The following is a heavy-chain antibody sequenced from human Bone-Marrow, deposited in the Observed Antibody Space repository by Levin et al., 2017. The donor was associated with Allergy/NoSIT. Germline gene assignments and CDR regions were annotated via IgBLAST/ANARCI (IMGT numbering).Heavy chain of an antibody. CDR2: ISTSSDYI. J-gene: IGHJ4*02. CDR3: AKGGLQLAYSFDY. Sequence: AGGSLRLSCAASGFTFSSSAMSWVRQAPGKGLEWVSAISTSSDYIFYADSVKGRFTISRDNSKNRLYLQMSSLRVEDTAVYYCAKGGLQLAYSFDYWGQGTLVTVSS. D-gene: IGHD6-13*01. V-gene: IGHV3-23*01. CDR1: GFTFSSSA.